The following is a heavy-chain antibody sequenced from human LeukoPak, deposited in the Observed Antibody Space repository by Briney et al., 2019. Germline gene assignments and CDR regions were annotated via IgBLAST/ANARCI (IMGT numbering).Heavy chain of an antibody. CDR2: IYYSGST. CDR1: GGSMSSSSYY. CDR3: AREGGYGSGGLDY. D-gene: IGHD3-10*01. J-gene: IGHJ4*02. V-gene: IGHV4-39*02. Sequence: SETLSLTCTVSGGSMSSSSYYWGWLRQPPGQGLEWFGSIYYSGSTYYNPSLKSRVTISVHTSKNQFSLKLSSVTAADTAVYYCAREGGYGSGGLDYWGQGTLVTVSS.